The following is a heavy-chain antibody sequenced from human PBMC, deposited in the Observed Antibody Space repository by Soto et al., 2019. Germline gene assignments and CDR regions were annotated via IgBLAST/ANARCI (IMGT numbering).Heavy chain of an antibody. V-gene: IGHV3-48*02. Sequence: PGGSLRLSCAASGFTFSSYSMNWVRQAPGKGLEWVSYISSSSSTIYYADSVKGRFTISRDNAKNSLYLQMNSLRDEDTAVYYCARDSWGGGYVEVNYYGMDVWGQGTTVTVSS. D-gene: IGHD5-12*01. J-gene: IGHJ6*02. CDR3: ARDSWGGGYVEVNYYGMDV. CDR2: ISSSSSTI. CDR1: GFTFSSYS.